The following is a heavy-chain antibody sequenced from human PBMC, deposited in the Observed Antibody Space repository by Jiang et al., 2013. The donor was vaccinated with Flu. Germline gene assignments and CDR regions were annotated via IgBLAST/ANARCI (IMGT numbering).Heavy chain of an antibody. D-gene: IGHD2-15*01. CDR3: ARLAAVDVVVVAATQGVDAFDI. CDR2: IIPIFGTA. J-gene: IGHJ3*02. V-gene: IGHV1-69*01. CDR1: GGTFSSYA. Sequence: GAEVKKPGSSVKVSCKASGGTFSSYAISWVRQAPGQGLEWMGGIIPIFGTANYAQKFQGRVTITADESTSTAYMELSSLRSEDTAVYYCARLAAVDVVVVAATQGVDAFDIWGQGTMVTVS.